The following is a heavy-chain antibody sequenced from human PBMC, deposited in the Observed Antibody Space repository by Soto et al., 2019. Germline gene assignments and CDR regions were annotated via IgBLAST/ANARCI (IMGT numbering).Heavy chain of an antibody. CDR1: GGSISSDYYY. CDR2: IYYSGRT. Sequence: SETLSLTCTVSGGSISSDYYYWSWIRQPPGKGLEWIGYIYYSGRTAYNPSLKSRIIISIDTSKNQFSLSLNSLNAADSAVYYCAGELSNSPEYFDFWGLGTLVTVSS. J-gene: IGHJ4*02. D-gene: IGHD6-6*01. CDR3: AGELSNSPEYFDF. V-gene: IGHV4-30-4*01.